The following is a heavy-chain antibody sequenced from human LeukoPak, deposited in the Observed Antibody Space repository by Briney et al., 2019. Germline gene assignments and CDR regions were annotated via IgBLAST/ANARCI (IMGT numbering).Heavy chain of an antibody. J-gene: IGHJ3*02. CDR3: ARHKREIAVAGLNAFDI. D-gene: IGHD6-19*01. V-gene: IGHV4-39*01. CDR1: GSISSGSYY. CDR2: IYYSGST. Sequence: SETLSLTCTVSGSISSGSYYWSWIRQPAGKGLDWIGRIYYSGSTYYNPSLKSRVTISVDTSKNQFSLKLSSVTAADTAVYYCARHKREIAVAGLNAFDIWGQGTMVTVSS.